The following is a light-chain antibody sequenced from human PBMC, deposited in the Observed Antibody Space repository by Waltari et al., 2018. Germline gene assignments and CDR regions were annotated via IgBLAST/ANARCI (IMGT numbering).Light chain of an antibody. CDR1: NSNIGNNA. CDR2: YDD. Sequence: QSVLTQPPSVSEAPRQRVTISCSGRNSNIGNNAVNWYQQLPGKAPKLLIYYDDLLPSGVSDRLSGSKSGTSASLAISGLHSEDEADYHCAAWDDNLNAVVFGGGTKLTVL. V-gene: IGLV1-36*01. J-gene: IGLJ2*01. CDR3: AAWDDNLNAVV.